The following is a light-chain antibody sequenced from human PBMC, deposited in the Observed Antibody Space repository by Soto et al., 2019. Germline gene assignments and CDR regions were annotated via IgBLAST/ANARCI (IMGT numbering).Light chain of an antibody. CDR1: QSISSW. CDR3: QQYNNSWT. Sequence: DIQMTQSPSALSASVGDRVTITCRASQSISSWLAWYQQKPGKAPRLLIYDGSHLERGVPSRFSGSGSGTEFTLTISDLQPDDLATYYCQQYNNSWTFGPGTKVDSK. J-gene: IGKJ1*01. CDR2: DGS. V-gene: IGKV1-5*01.